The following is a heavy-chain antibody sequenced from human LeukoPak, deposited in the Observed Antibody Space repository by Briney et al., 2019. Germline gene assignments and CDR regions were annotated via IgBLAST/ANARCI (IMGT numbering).Heavy chain of an antibody. CDR2: ITGGGGST. D-gene: IGHD1-26*01. J-gene: IGHJ5*02. CDR3: ARDMGNWFDP. Sequence: PGGSLRLSCAASGFTFSSYAMSWVRQAPGKGLEWVSAITGGGGSTYYADSVKGRFTISRDNAKNSLYLQMNSLRAEDTAVYYCARDMGNWFDPWGQGTLVTVSS. CDR1: GFTFSSYA. V-gene: IGHV3-23*01.